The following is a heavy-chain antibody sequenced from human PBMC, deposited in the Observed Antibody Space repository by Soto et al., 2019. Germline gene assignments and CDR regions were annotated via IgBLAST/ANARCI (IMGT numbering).Heavy chain of an antibody. D-gene: IGHD4-17*01. CDR1: GYTFTGYY. CDR2: INPNSGGT. V-gene: IGHV1-2*04. Sequence: ASVKVSCKASGYTFTGYYMHWVRQAPGQGLEWMGWINPNSGGTNYAQKFQGWVTMTRDTSISTAYMELSRLRSDDTAVYYCARVDYGDPYYFDYWGQGTLVTVSS. CDR3: ARVDYGDPYYFDY. J-gene: IGHJ4*02.